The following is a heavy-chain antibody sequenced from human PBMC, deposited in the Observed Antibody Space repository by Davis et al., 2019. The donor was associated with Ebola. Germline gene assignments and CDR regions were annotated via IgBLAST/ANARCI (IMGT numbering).Heavy chain of an antibody. CDR1: GGSISSGGYY. CDR3: AIVPEGSGWYSTLFDY. D-gene: IGHD6-19*01. J-gene: IGHJ4*02. V-gene: IGHV4-31*03. Sequence: MPSETLSLTCTVSGGSISSGGYYWSWIRQHPGKGLEWIGYIYYSGSTYYNPSLKSRVTISVDTSKNQFSLKLSSVTAADTAVYYCAIVPEGSGWYSTLFDYWGQGTLVTVSS. CDR2: IYYSGST.